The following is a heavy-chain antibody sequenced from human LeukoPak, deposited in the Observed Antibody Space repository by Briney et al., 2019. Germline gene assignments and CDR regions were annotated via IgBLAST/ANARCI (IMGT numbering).Heavy chain of an antibody. Sequence: GGSLRLSCSASGFIFSSDWMKWVRQAPGKGLEWVATIKQDGSAKYYVDSVKGRFTISRDNAKKTLYLEMNTLRAEDTAVYYCATGEGHWGQGTLVPVSS. D-gene: IGHD2-21*01. CDR2: IKQDGSAK. CDR1: GFIFSSDW. CDR3: ATGEGH. V-gene: IGHV3-7*01. J-gene: IGHJ4*02.